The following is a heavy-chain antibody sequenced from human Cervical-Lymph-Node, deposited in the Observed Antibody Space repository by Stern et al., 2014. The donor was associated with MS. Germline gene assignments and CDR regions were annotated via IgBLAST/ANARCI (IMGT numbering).Heavy chain of an antibody. CDR3: ARSGTVTTKFDF. D-gene: IGHD4-17*01. CDR2: ISGNGAYI. Sequence: EVQLVESGGGLVKPGGSLRLSCAASGFTFSSYSMPWVRQAPGQGLEGVSSISGNGAYIYYTDSLKGQFTISRDNTKDSLYLQMNSLRAEDTAVYYCARSGTVTTKFDFWGQGTLVTVSS. CDR1: GFTFSSYS. V-gene: IGHV3-21*01. J-gene: IGHJ4*02.